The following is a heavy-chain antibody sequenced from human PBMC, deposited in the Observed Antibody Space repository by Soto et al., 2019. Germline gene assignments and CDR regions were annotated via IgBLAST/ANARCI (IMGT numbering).Heavy chain of an antibody. CDR3: AREIVTAGGNNYFDP. V-gene: IGHV4-30-4*01. CDR1: GGSISSGDYY. Sequence: SETLSLTCTVSGGSISSGDYYWSWIRQPPGKGLEWIGYIYYSGNTYYNPSLQSRVTISVDTSNNQFSLRLTSVTAADTAVYFCAREIVTAGGNNYFDPWGPGTLVTVSS. D-gene: IGHD2-21*02. CDR2: IYYSGNT. J-gene: IGHJ5*02.